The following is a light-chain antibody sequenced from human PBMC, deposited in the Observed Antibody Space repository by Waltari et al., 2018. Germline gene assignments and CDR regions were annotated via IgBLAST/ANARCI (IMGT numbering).Light chain of an antibody. V-gene: IGKV3D-15*01. Sequence: EIVMTQSPATLSVSPGERATLSCRASQSVSSSLAWYQQKPGQAPRLLIYGASSRATGIPYRFSGSGSGTDFTLTISSLEPEDVGVYYCLQRSNWPTFGQGTKVEIK. J-gene: IGKJ1*01. CDR3: LQRSNWPT. CDR1: QSVSSS. CDR2: GAS.